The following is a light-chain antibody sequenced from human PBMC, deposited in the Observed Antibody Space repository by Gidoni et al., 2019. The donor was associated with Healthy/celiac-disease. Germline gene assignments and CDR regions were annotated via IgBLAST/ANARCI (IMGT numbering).Light chain of an antibody. CDR2: DAS. CDR3: QQRSNWPRS. V-gene: IGKV3-11*01. Sequence: IVLTQSPATLSLSPWERASLSCRASQSVSSYLAWYQQKPGQAPRLLIYDASNRATGIPARFSGSGSGTDFTLTISSLEPEDFAVYYCQQRSNWPRSVGQGTKLEIK. J-gene: IGKJ2*04. CDR1: QSVSSY.